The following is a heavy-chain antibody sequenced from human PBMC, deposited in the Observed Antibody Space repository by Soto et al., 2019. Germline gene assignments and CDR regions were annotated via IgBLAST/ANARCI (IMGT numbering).Heavy chain of an antibody. CDR2: ISSNGGST. D-gene: IGHD7-27*01. Sequence: GESLKISCSASGFTFSSYAMHWVRQAPGKGLEYVSAISSNGGSTYYADSVKGRFTISRDNSKNTLYLQMSSLRAEDTAVYYFVKWMGTPNAFDIWGQGTMVTVSS. CDR3: VKWMGTPNAFDI. V-gene: IGHV3-64D*06. J-gene: IGHJ3*02. CDR1: GFTFSSYA.